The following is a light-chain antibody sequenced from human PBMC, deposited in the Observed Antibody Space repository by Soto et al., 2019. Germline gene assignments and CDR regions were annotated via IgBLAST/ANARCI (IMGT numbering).Light chain of an antibody. Sequence: QSALTQPASVSGSPGQSITISCTGTSNDIGANNYVSWYQQHPGKAPKLMIYDVTNRPSGVSDRVSGSKSGDTASLTISGLLPEDDADYYCSSYTVTNIGVFGGGTKLTVL. CDR3: SSYTVTNIGV. CDR2: DVT. CDR1: SNDIGANNY. J-gene: IGLJ3*02. V-gene: IGLV2-14*03.